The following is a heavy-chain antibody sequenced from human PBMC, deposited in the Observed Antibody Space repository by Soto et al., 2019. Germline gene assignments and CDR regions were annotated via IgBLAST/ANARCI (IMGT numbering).Heavy chain of an antibody. J-gene: IGHJ4*02. CDR1: SVSNAW. Sequence: SVSNAWMNWVRQAPGKGLEWVGRIKSKTDGGTTDYAAPVKGRFTISRDDSKNTLYLQMNSLKTEDTAVYYCTTVFGYDLLDYRGQGTLVTVSS. CDR3: TTVFGYDLLDY. V-gene: IGHV3-15*07. CDR2: IKSKTDGGTT. D-gene: IGHD5-12*01.